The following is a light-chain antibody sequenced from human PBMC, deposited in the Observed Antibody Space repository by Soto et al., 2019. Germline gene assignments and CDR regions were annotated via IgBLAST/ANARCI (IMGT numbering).Light chain of an antibody. J-gene: IGKJ4*01. V-gene: IGKV3-15*01. Sequence: EIVMTQSPATLSVSPGERATLSCRASQSVNSNLAWYQQKPGQAPRLLLYGASTRATGIPARFSGSGSGTEFTLTINSLQSEDFAVYYCQQYNNWPPLTFGGGTEVEIK. CDR3: QQYNNWPPLT. CDR1: QSVNSN. CDR2: GAS.